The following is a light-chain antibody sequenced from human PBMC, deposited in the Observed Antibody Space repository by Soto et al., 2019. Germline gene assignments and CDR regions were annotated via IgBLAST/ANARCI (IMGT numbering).Light chain of an antibody. J-gene: IGLJ1*01. CDR2: SNN. V-gene: IGLV1-44*01. Sequence: QSVLTQPPSVSGTTGQSVTISCSGSTSNIGSKTVSWYQQLPGTAPKLLIYSNNQRPSGGPDRFSGSKSGTSASLAISGLQSEDEAHYYCAAWDDSLNGYVFGAGTKLTVL. CDR1: TSNIGSKT. CDR3: AAWDDSLNGYV.